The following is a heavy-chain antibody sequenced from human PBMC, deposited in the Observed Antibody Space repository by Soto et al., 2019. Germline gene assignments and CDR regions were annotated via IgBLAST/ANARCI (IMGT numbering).Heavy chain of an antibody. D-gene: IGHD5-18*01. CDR2: IYYSGST. V-gene: IGHV4-31*03. CDR3: ARSRSGGYSYGYYGMDV. J-gene: IGHJ6*02. CDR1: VGSVSMGGYY. Sequence: LSVTCTVSVGSVSMGGYYWSWIRQHPGKGLEWIGYIYYSGSTYYNPSLKSRVTISVDTSKNQFSLKLSSVTAADTAVYYCARSRSGGYSYGYYGMDVWGQGTTVTVSS.